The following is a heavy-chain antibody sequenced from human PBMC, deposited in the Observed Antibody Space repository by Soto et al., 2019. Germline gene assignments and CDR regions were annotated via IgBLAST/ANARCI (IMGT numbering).Heavy chain of an antibody. Sequence: HPGGSLRLSCAASGSTFSSYAMSWVRQAPGKGLEWVSVISGSGDSTYYADSVKGRFTISRDNAKNSLYLQMNSLRAEDTAFYYCAKDLSTSGSLYYFDYWGQGTLVTVSS. CDR2: ISGSGDST. V-gene: IGHV3-23*01. D-gene: IGHD1-26*01. J-gene: IGHJ4*02. CDR3: AKDLSTSGSLYYFDY. CDR1: GSTFSSYA.